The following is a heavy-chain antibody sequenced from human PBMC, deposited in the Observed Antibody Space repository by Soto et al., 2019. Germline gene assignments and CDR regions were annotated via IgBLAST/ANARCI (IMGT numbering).Heavy chain of an antibody. V-gene: IGHV3-23*01. J-gene: IGHJ6*02. Sequence: HHWGSLRIACASSGFTFSSYAMSWVRQAPGKGLEWVSAISGSGGSTYYADSVKGRFTISRDNSKNTLYLQMNSLRAEDTAVYYCAKALNNDYDFWSGYYTFEYYYYGMDVWGQGTTGTVSS. CDR3: AKALNNDYDFWSGYYTFEYYYYGMDV. CDR1: GFTFSSYA. CDR2: ISGSGGST. D-gene: IGHD3-3*01.